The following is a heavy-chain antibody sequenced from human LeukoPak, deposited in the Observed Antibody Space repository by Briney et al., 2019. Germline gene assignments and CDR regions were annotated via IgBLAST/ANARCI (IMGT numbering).Heavy chain of an antibody. J-gene: IGHJ4*02. CDR3: ARAGVYSYAYVDH. CDR2: ISSDGSST. D-gene: IGHD5-18*01. Sequence: GGSLRLSXAASGFTLSSYWMHWVRQAPGKGLVWVSRISSDGSSTSYADSVKGRFTISRDNAQSTLYLQMNSLRAEDTAVYYCARAGVYSYAYVDHWGQGTLVTVSS. CDR1: GFTLSSYW. V-gene: IGHV3-74*01.